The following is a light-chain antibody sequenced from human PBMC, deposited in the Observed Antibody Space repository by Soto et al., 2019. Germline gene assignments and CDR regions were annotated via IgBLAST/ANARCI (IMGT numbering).Light chain of an antibody. CDR3: CAWDDNIKGFV. Sequence: QSALTQPPAVSGTPGQRVTISCSGGSSNIGSNYVYWYQQLPGMAPKFLISSYNRRPSGVPDRFSGSKSGTSASLAISELRSEDEAEYYCCAWDDNIKGFVFGTVTKVTVL. CDR1: SSNIGSNY. CDR2: SYN. J-gene: IGLJ1*01. V-gene: IGLV1-47*02.